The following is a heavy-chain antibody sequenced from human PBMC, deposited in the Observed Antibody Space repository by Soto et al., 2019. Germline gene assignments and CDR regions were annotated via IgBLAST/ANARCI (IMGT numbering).Heavy chain of an antibody. CDR2: IYYSGST. Sequence: QVQLQESGPGLVKPSQTLSLTCTVSGGSISSGGYYWSWIRQHPGKGLEWIGYIYYSGSTYYNPALLSRVLISVDTSKNQCSLKLSSVTAADTAAYYCARDPTLLSQAHIDVWGKGSTGTVSS. J-gene: IGHJ6*03. V-gene: IGHV4-31*03. D-gene: IGHD3-10*01. CDR3: ARDPTLLSQAHIDV. CDR1: GGSISSGGYY.